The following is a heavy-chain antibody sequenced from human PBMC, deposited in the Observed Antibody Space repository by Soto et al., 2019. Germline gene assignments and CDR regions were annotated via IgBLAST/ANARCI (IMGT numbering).Heavy chain of an antibody. CDR3: TRGPDY. CDR2: ISGNGAYV. V-gene: IGHV3-21*06. J-gene: IGHJ4*02. Sequence: GGSLRLSCEASGFTFNIYTINWVRQAPGKGLQWVSSISGNGAYVYYADSVRGRFTVSRDNAKNSVFLLMDSLRPEDTGVYFCTRGPDYWGQGTLVTVSS. CDR1: GFTFNIYT.